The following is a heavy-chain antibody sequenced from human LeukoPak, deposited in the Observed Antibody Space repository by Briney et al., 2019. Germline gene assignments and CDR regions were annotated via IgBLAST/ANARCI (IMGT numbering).Heavy chain of an antibody. Sequence: GGSLRLSCAASGFTFSSHAMSWVRQAPGMGLEWVAAISRSGTNTYYVDSVKGRFTISRDSFNNTLHLQMDSLRAEDTAVYYCAKDWPVSGDHYSPFDYWGQGTLVTVSS. D-gene: IGHD4-11*01. V-gene: IGHV3-23*01. CDR1: GFTFSSHA. J-gene: IGHJ4*02. CDR2: ISRSGTNT. CDR3: AKDWPVSGDHYSPFDY.